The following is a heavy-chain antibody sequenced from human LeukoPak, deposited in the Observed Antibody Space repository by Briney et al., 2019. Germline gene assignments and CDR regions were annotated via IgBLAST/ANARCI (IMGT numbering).Heavy chain of an antibody. J-gene: IGHJ4*02. CDR2: IYNSGNT. D-gene: IGHD3-10*01. Sequence: SETLSLTCTVSGGSISSYYWSWIRQPPGKGLEGIGYIYNSGNTNYNPSLESRVTISVDTSSNRFSLTLHSVTAADTAVYYCARHGYASGSGYFDYWGQGTLVTVSS. CDR1: GGSISSYY. CDR3: ARHGYASGSGYFDY. V-gene: IGHV4-59*08.